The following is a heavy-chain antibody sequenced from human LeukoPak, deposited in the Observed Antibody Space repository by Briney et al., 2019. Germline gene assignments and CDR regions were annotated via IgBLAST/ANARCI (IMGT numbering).Heavy chain of an antibody. CDR2: TYYRSTWYN. CDR3: ARRLTQYDCFDP. V-gene: IGHV6-1*01. Sequence: SQTLSLTCAISGDSVSSNSVTWNWIRQFPSRGLEWLGRTYYRSTWYNDYAVSVRGRITVNPDTSKNQFSLHLNSVTPEDTAVYYCARRLTQYDCFDPWGQGTLVTVSS. J-gene: IGHJ5*02. CDR1: GDSVSSNSVT. D-gene: IGHD2-2*01.